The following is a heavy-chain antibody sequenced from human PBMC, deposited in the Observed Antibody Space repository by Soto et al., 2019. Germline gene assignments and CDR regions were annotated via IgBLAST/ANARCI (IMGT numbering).Heavy chain of an antibody. Sequence: QVQLVESGGGVVQPGRSLRLSCAASGFTFSSYGMHWVRQAPGKGLERVAVIWYDGSNKYYADSVKGRFTISRDNSKNTLYLQMHSLRAEDTAVYCGARGTTRNRDFAYWRQVTLGT. CDR1: GFTFSSYG. CDR3: ARGTTRNRDFAY. J-gene: IGHJ4*03. D-gene: IGHD1-26*01. CDR2: IWYDGSNK. V-gene: IGHV3-33*01.